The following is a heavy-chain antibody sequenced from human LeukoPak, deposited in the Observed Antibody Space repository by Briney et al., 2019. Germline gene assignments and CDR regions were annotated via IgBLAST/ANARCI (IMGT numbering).Heavy chain of an antibody. Sequence: GRSLRLSCAASGFTFSSYAMHWVRQAPGKGLEWVAVISYDGSNKYYADSVKGRFTISRDNSKNTLYLQMNSLRAEDTAVYYCARDKASDYYDSSGYQDYWGQGTLVTVSS. D-gene: IGHD3-22*01. CDR2: ISYDGSNK. V-gene: IGHV3-30*04. J-gene: IGHJ4*02. CDR1: GFTFSSYA. CDR3: ARDKASDYYDSSGYQDY.